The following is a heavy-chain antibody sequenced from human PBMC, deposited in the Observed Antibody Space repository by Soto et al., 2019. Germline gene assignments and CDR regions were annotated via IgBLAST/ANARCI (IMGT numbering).Heavy chain of an antibody. CDR3: ARRGEQWLVRYFDY. CDR2: INHSGST. V-gene: IGHV4-34*01. J-gene: IGHJ4*02. Sequence: PSETLSLTCAVYGGSFSGYYWSWIRQPPGKGLEWIGEINHSGSTNYNPPLKSRVTISVDTSKNQFSLKLSSVTAADTAVYYCARRGEQWLVRYFDYWGQGTLVTVSS. D-gene: IGHD6-19*01. CDR1: GGSFSGYY.